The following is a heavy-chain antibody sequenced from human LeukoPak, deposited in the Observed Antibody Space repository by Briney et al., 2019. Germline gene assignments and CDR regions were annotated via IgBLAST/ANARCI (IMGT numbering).Heavy chain of an antibody. CDR2: ISYDGSNK. V-gene: IGHV3-30*18. CDR1: GFTFSSYG. Sequence: PGRSLRLSCAASGFTFSSYGMHWVRQAPGKGLEWVAVISYDGSNKYYAGSVKGRFTISRDNSKNTLYLQMNSLRAEDTAVYYCAKWSSTKSFDYWGQGTLVTVSS. D-gene: IGHD2-2*01. J-gene: IGHJ4*02. CDR3: AKWSSTKSFDY.